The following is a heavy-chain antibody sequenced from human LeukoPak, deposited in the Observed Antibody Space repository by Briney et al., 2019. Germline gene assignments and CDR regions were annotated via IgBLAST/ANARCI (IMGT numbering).Heavy chain of an antibody. Sequence: SETLSLTCAVYGGSFSGYYWSWIRQPPGKGLEWVGEINHSGSTNYNPSLKSRVTISVDTSKNQFSLKLSSVTAADTAVYYCARVSHNWFDPWGQGTLVTVSS. CDR2: INHSGST. V-gene: IGHV4-34*01. J-gene: IGHJ5*02. CDR3: ARVSHNWFDP. CDR1: GGSFSGYY.